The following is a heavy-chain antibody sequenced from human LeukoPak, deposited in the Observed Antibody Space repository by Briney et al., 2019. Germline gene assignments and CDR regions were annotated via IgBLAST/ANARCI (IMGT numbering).Heavy chain of an antibody. D-gene: IGHD5-24*01. CDR3: ARASDPWLQLN. CDR1: GFTFSNYW. Sequence: GGSLRLPCAASGFTFSNYWMIWVRQAPRKGLEWVGNIKQDGSEKRYADFVRGRFTISRDNAQTSLYLQMNSLRAEDTAVYYCARASDPWLQLNWGQGTLVTVSS. V-gene: IGHV3-7*05. J-gene: IGHJ4*02. CDR2: IKQDGSEK.